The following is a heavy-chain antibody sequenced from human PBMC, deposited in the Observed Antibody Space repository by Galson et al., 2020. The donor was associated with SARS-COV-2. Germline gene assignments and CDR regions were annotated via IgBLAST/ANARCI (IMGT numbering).Heavy chain of an antibody. CDR3: ARPYCTNGVCYFYFDY. CDR2: ISSSSSTI. D-gene: IGHD2-8*01. CDR1: GFTFSSYS. J-gene: IGHJ4*02. V-gene: IGHV3-48*01. Sequence: GESLKISCAASGFTFSSYSMNWVRRAPGKGLEWVSYISSSSSTIYYADSVKGRFTISRDNAKNSLYLQMNSLRAEDTAVYYCARPYCTNGVCYFYFDYWGQGTLVTVSS.